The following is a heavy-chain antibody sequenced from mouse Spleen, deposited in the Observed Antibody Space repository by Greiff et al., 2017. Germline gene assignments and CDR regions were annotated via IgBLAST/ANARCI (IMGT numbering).Heavy chain of an antibody. D-gene: IGHD2-12*01. Sequence: EVKVVESGGGLVKPGGSLKLSCAASGFTFSSYAMSWVRQTPEKRLEWVASISSGGSTYYPDSVKGRFTISRDNARNILYLQMSSLRSEDTAMYYCARGKSYPPWFAYWGQGTLVTVSA. CDR2: ISSGGST. V-gene: IGHV5-6-5*01. J-gene: IGHJ3*01. CDR3: ARGKSYPPWFAY. CDR1: GFTFSSYA.